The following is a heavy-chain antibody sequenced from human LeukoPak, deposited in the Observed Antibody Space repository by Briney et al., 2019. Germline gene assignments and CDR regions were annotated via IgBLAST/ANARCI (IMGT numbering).Heavy chain of an antibody. CDR2: IKQDGSEK. CDR1: GFTFSGYW. CDR3: ARDGAKIYSGYDNYYFDY. J-gene: IGHJ4*02. D-gene: IGHD5-12*01. Sequence: GGSLRLSCAASGFTFSGYWMSWVRQAPGKGLEWVANIKQDGSEKYYVDSVKGRFTISRDNAKNSLYLQMNSLRAEDTAVYYCARDGAKIYSGYDNYYFDYWGQGTLVTVSS. V-gene: IGHV3-7*01.